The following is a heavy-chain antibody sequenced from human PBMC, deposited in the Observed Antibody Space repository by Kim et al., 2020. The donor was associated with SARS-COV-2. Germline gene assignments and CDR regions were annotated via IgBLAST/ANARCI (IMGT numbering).Heavy chain of an antibody. Sequence: ISYADSVKGRFTISRDNAKNSMYLQKNSLGDEDTAVYYCARGRTKTHNDYWGQGTLVTVSS. CDR3: ARGRTKTHNDY. CDR2: I. J-gene: IGHJ4*02. V-gene: IGHV3-48*02.